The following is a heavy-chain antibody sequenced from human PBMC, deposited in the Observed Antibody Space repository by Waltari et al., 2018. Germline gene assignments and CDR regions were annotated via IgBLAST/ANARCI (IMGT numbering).Heavy chain of an antibody. J-gene: IGHJ4*02. CDR3: ARGGSYSTSAMDY. CDR1: GFTFSSYW. Sequence: EVQLVESGGGLVQPGGSLRPSCAASGFTFSSYWMHWVRQAPGKGLVWVSRIRSDGSSTSYADSVKGRFTISRDNAKNTLYLQMNSLRPEDTAVYYCARGGSYSTSAMDYWGQGTLVTASS. V-gene: IGHV3-74*01. CDR2: IRSDGSST. D-gene: IGHD6-13*01.